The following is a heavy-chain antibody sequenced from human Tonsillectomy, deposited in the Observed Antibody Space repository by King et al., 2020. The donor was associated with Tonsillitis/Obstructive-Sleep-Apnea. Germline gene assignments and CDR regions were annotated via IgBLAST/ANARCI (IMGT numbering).Heavy chain of an antibody. CDR3: ARISYYDSSGYLPAFDI. CDR1: GFSLSTSGLC. Sequence: VTLKESGPALVKPTQTLTLTCTFSGFSLSTSGLCVSWIRQPSGKALEWLALIDWDDDKYYSTSLKTRLTISKDTSKNQVVLTMTNMDPVDTATYYCARISYYDSSGYLPAFDIWGQGTMVTVSS. CDR2: IDWDDDK. J-gene: IGHJ3*02. D-gene: IGHD3-22*01. V-gene: IGHV2-70*01.